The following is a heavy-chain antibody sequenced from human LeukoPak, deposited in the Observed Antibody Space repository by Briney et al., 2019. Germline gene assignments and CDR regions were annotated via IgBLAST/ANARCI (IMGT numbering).Heavy chain of an antibody. Sequence: SETLSLTCTVSGGSISSGSYYWSWIRQPAGKGLEWIGRIYTSGSTNYNPSLKSRVTISVDTSKNQFSLKLSSVTAADTAVCYCARDAELLGYFDYWGQGTLVTVSS. D-gene: IGHD1-26*01. CDR3: ARDAELLGYFDY. CDR1: GGSISSGSYY. J-gene: IGHJ4*02. CDR2: IYTSGST. V-gene: IGHV4-61*02.